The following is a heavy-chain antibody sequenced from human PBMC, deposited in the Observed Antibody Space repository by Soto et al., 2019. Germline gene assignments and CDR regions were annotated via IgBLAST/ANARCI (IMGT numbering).Heavy chain of an antibody. Sequence: WGSLRLSCAASGFTFSDHYMDWVRQAPGKGLEWVGRTRNKANSYTTEYAASVKGRFTISRDDSKNSLYLQMNSLKTEDTAVYYCARGSYGLDYWGQGTLVTVSS. J-gene: IGHJ4*02. CDR2: TRNKANSYTT. CDR1: GFTFSDHY. D-gene: IGHD4-17*01. V-gene: IGHV3-72*01. CDR3: ARGSYGLDY.